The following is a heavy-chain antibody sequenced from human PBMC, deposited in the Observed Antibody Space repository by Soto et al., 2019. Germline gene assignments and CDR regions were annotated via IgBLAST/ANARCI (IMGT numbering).Heavy chain of an antibody. Sequence: GGSLRLSCAASGFTFSSYSMNWVRQAPGKGLEWVSYISSSSSTIYYADSVKGRFTISRDNAKNSLYLQMNSLRAEDTAVYYCARARDQVPEDGYSGYDPYYFDYWGQGTLVTVSS. CDR2: ISSSSSTI. CDR1: GFTFSSYS. D-gene: IGHD5-12*01. J-gene: IGHJ4*02. CDR3: ARARDQVPEDGYSGYDPYYFDY. V-gene: IGHV3-48*01.